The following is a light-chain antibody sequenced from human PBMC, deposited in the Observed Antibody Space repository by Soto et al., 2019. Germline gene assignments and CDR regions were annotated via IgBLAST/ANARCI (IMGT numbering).Light chain of an antibody. CDR2: YDS. CDR3: QVWDSSSDRLYV. V-gene: IGLV3-21*04. CDR1: NIGSKS. Sequence: SYELTQPPSVSVAPGKTARITCGGNNIGSKSVHWYQQKPGQAPVLVIYYDSDRPSGIPERFSGSNSGNTATLTISRVEARDEADYYCQVWDSSSDRLYVFGTGTKLTVL. J-gene: IGLJ1*01.